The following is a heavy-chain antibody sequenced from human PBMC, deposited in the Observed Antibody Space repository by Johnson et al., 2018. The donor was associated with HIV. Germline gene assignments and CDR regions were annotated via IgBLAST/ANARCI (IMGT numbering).Heavy chain of an antibody. CDR1: GFTFTSFA. Sequence: QVQLVESGGGVVQPGTSLRLSCAASGFTFTSFAMHWVRQAPGKGLEWVAVVSYDSSNKYYADSVKGRFTISRDNSKNTVFLQMDSLRGEDTAVYYCARDPGNGGRPFDAFDVWGQGTMVTVSS. CDR2: VSYDSSNK. D-gene: IGHD4-23*01. CDR3: ARDPGNGGRPFDAFDV. V-gene: IGHV3-30*04. J-gene: IGHJ3*01.